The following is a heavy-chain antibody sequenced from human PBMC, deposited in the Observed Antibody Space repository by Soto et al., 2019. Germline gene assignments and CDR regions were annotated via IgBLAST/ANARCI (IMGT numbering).Heavy chain of an antibody. Sequence: QVQLQQWGAGLVKTSVTLSLSCAVYGQSFSGHSWAWIRQPPGKGLEWIGEINESGSTYYNPSLKSRVTISTDTSKNQFSLKLISVSAADTAAYFCARGSGIVALPGELEDVNYDYWGQGTLVNVSS. V-gene: IGHV4-34*01. CDR3: ARGSGIVALPGELEDVNYDY. CDR1: GQSFSGHS. J-gene: IGHJ4*02. CDR2: INESGST. D-gene: IGHD1-1*01.